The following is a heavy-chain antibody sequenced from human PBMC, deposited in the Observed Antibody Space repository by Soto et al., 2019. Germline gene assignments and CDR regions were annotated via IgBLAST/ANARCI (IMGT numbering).Heavy chain of an antibody. CDR1: GFTFSSYG. J-gene: IGHJ4*02. Sequence: SGGSLRLSCAASGFTFSSYGMHWVRQAPGKGLEWVAVISYDGSNKYYADSVKGRFTISRDKSTNTLYLRMNSLRAEDTAVYYCARGSAYSDYDFEYWGQGTLVTVSS. CDR2: ISYDGSNK. CDR3: ARGSAYSDYDFEY. V-gene: IGHV3-30*03. D-gene: IGHD4-17*01.